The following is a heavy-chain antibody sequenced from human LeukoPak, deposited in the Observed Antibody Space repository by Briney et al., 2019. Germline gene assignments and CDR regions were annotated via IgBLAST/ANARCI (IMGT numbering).Heavy chain of an antibody. V-gene: IGHV4-39*01. J-gene: IGHJ3*02. CDR2: IYYSGST. CDR1: GGSISSSSYY. Sequence: PSETLSLTCTVSGGSISSSSYYWGWIRQPPGKGLEWIGSIYYSGSTYYNPSLKSRVTISVDTSKNQFSLKLSSVTAADTAVYYCARLEVIYSSSWYCGASDIWGQGTMVTVSS. CDR3: ARLEVIYSSSWYCGASDI. D-gene: IGHD6-13*01.